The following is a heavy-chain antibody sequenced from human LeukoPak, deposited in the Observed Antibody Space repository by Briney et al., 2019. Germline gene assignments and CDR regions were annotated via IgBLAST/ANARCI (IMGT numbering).Heavy chain of an antibody. CDR3: ARGWGPIAVSGGPGY. CDR1: GFTFSNYG. Sequence: PGRSLRLSCAASGFTFSNYGMHWVRQAPGKGLEWVALIWFDGRNKFHADSVKGRFTISRDNSKNTLFLQMNSLRAEDTAVYYCARGWGPIAVSGGPGYWGQGALVTVSS. V-gene: IGHV3-33*01. J-gene: IGHJ4*02. D-gene: IGHD6-19*01. CDR2: IWFDGRNK.